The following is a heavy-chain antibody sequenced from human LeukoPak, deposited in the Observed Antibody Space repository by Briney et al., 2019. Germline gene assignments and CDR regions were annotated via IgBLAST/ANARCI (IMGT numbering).Heavy chain of an antibody. CDR1: GGSISSSSYY. Sequence: SETLSLTCTVSGGSISSSSYYWGWIRQPPGKGLEWIGSIYYSGSTYYNPSLKSRVTISVDTSKNQFSLKLSSVTAAGTAVYYCARLDSTTYYDILTGYYKDYYYYYYMDVWGKGTTVTFSS. CDR3: ARLDSTTYYDILTGYYKDYYYYYYMDV. D-gene: IGHD3-9*01. V-gene: IGHV4-39*01. J-gene: IGHJ6*03. CDR2: IYYSGST.